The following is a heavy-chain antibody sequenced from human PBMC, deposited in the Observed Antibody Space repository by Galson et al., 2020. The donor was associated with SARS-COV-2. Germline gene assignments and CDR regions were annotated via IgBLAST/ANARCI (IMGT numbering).Heavy chain of an antibody. CDR3: ARAQLRTILGVVTGALDALDL. J-gene: IGHJ3*01. D-gene: IGHD3-3*01. CDR2: ISSSSSYI. CDR1: GFTFSTYS. V-gene: IGHV3-21*01. Sequence: TGGSLRLSCAASGFTFSTYSMNWVRQAPGKGLEWLSFISSSSSYIYYADSVKGRFTISRDNAKNSLYLQMHSLRAEDTAVYYCARAQLRTILGVVTGALDALDLWGQGKMVTVAS.